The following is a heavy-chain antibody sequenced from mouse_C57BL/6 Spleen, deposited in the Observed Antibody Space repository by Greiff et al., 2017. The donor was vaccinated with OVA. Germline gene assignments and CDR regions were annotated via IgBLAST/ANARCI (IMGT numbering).Heavy chain of an antibody. J-gene: IGHJ2*01. CDR1: GFTFSDYG. D-gene: IGHD2-1*01. V-gene: IGHV5-17*01. CDR3: AKGIYYGNYAIDY. Sequence: EVNVVESGGGLVKPGGSLKLSCAASGFTFSDYGMHWVRQAPEKGLEWVAYISSGSSTIYYADTVKGRFTISRDNAKNTLFLQMTSLRSEDTAMYYCAKGIYYGNYAIDYWGQGTTLTVSS. CDR2: ISSGSSTI.